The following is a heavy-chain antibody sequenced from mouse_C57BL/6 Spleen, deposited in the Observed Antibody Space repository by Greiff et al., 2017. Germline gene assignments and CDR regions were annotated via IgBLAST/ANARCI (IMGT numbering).Heavy chain of an antibody. D-gene: IGHD1-1*01. CDR2: ISDGGSYT. V-gene: IGHV5-4*01. Sequence: DVKLVESGGGLVKPGGSLKLSCAASGFTFSSYAMSWVRQTPEKRLEWVATISDGGSYTYYPDNVKGRFTISRDTAKNNLYLQMSHLKSEDTAMYYCAREGGVFITTVVASRYFDVWGTGTTVTVSS. J-gene: IGHJ1*03. CDR3: AREGGVFITTVVASRYFDV. CDR1: GFTFSSYA.